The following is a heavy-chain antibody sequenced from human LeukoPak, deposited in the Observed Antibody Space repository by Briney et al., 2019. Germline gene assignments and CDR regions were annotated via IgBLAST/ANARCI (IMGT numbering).Heavy chain of an antibody. V-gene: IGHV3-23*01. CDR1: GFTFSSYS. CDR2: ISGSGGST. D-gene: IGHD5-24*01. J-gene: IGHJ2*01. Sequence: GGSLRLSCAASGFTFSSYSMNWVRQAPGKGLEWVSAISGSGGSTYYADSVKGRFTISRDNSKNTLYLQMNSLRAEDTAVYYCAKSQMATINWYFDLWGRGTLVTVSS. CDR3: AKSQMATINWYFDL.